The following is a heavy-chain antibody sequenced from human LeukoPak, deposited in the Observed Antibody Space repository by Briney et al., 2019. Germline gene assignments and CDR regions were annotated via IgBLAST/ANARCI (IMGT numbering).Heavy chain of an antibody. CDR3: ARTSLRYFGSGSYSLDVFDI. V-gene: IGHV3-30-3*01. Sequence: GGSLRLSCAASEFTFSTYNMAWVRQAPGKGLEWVAAITSDGSKKYYADSVKGRFTISRDNSKNTLYLQMNSPRADDTAVYFCARTSLRYFGSGSYSLDVFDIWGQGTMVTVSS. CDR1: EFTFSTYN. D-gene: IGHD3-10*01. J-gene: IGHJ3*02. CDR2: ITSDGSKK.